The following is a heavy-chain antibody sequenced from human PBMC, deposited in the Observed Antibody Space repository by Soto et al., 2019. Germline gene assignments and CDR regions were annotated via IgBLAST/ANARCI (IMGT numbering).Heavy chain of an antibody. CDR1: GFTFSSYS. J-gene: IGHJ6*02. D-gene: IGHD2-15*01. CDR3: PRDIVVVVAANYYYYGMDV. V-gene: IGHV3-21*01. CDR2: ISSSSSYI. Sequence: EVQLVESGGGLVKPGGSLRLSCAASGFTFSSYSMNWVRQAPGKGLEWVSSISSSSSYIYYADSVKGRFTISRDNAKNSLYLQMNSLRAEDTAVSYCPRDIVVVVAANYYYYGMDVWGQGTTVTVSS.